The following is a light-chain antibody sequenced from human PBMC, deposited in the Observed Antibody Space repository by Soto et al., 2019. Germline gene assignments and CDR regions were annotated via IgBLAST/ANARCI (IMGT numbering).Light chain of an antibody. Sequence: EIVLTQSPATLSLSPGARAPLFCRASQSVSTYLAWYQQKSGQPPRLLIYDASNRATGIPARFSGSGSGTDFTLTISSLEPEDFAVYYCQQRSNTFGPGTKVDIK. CDR1: QSVSTY. CDR3: QQRSNT. CDR2: DAS. J-gene: IGKJ3*01. V-gene: IGKV3-11*01.